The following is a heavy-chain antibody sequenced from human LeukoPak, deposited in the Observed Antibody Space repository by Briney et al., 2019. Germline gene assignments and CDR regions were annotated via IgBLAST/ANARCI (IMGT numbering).Heavy chain of an antibody. V-gene: IGHV1-3*01. CDR3: ARDSSSNWSLDY. CDR1: GYTFISYG. J-gene: IGHJ4*02. CDR2: INVGNGNT. D-gene: IGHD6-13*01. Sequence: ASVKVSCKASGYTFISYGMHWVRQAPGQRLEWMGWINVGNGNTKYSQKFQGRATITRDASASTAYMELSSLRSEDTAVYYCARDSSSNWSLDYWGQGTLVTVSS.